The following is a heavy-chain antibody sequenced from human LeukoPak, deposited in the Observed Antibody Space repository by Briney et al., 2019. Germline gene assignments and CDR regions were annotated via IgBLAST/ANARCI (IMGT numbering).Heavy chain of an antibody. D-gene: IGHD6-13*01. V-gene: IGHV3-15*01. CDR3: TGVSRSSWYDY. J-gene: IGHJ4*02. CDR1: GFTFSNAW. CDR2: IKSKTDGGTP. Sequence: GGSLRLSCAASGFTFSNAWMSWVRQAPGKGLEWVGRIKSKTDGGTPDYVAPVKGRFTISRDDSKNTLYLQMNSLKTEDTAVYYCTGVSRSSWYDYWGQGTLVTVSS.